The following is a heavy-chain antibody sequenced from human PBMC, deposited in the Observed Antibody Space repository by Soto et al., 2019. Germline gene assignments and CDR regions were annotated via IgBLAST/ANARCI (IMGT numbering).Heavy chain of an antibody. D-gene: IGHD3-3*01. Sequence: SGGSLRLSCTASGFTFGDYAMSWVRQAPGKGLEWVGFIRSKAYGGTTEYAASVKGRFTISRDDSKSIAYLQMNSLKTEDTAVYYCTRDLPLLRFLEWLSHTLMYFDYWGQGTLVTVSS. CDR3: TRDLPLLRFLEWLSHTLMYFDY. CDR2: IRSKAYGGTT. J-gene: IGHJ4*02. V-gene: IGHV3-49*04. CDR1: GFTFGDYA.